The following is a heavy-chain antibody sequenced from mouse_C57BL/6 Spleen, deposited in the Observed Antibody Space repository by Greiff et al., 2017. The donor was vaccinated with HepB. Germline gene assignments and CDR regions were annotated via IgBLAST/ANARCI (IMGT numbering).Heavy chain of an antibody. CDR1: GFTFSDYY. CDR2: ISNGGGST. J-gene: IGHJ1*03. D-gene: IGHD1-1*01. Sequence: EVKLMESGGGLVQPGGSLKLSCAASGFTFSDYYMYWVRQTPEKRLEWVAYISNGGGSTYYPDTVKGRFTISRDNAKNTLYLQMSRLKSEDTAMYYCARGYYGSRYWYFDVWGTGTTVTVSS. CDR3: ARGYYGSRYWYFDV. V-gene: IGHV5-12*01.